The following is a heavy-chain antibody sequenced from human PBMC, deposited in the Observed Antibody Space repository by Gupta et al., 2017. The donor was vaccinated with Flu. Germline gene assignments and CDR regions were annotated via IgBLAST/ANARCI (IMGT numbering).Heavy chain of an antibody. D-gene: IGHD3-16*01. CDR3: ARVWVAFGTWGYFDY. V-gene: IGHV4-61*02. CDR2: IYNTGST. CDR1: GSSIGTGTYY. Sequence: QVQLPESGPGLVKPSQTLSLTCAVSGSSIGTGTYYWSWIRQPAGEGLEWIGRIYNTGSTDYNPSLKSRATISVDTSKNQFSLKLTSVIAADTAVYYCARVWVAFGTWGYFDYWGQGALVTVSS. J-gene: IGHJ4*02.